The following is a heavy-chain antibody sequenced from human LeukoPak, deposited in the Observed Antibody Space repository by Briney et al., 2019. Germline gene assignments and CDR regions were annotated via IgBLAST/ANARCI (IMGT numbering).Heavy chain of an antibody. Sequence: ASVNVSCKASGYTFTSYGISWVRQPPGQGLEWMGWISAYNGNTNYAQKLQGRVTMTTDTSTSTAYMELRSPRSDDTAVYYCARDRRCSGGSCYSSWYYFDYWGQGTLVTVSS. D-gene: IGHD2-15*01. CDR1: GYTFTSYG. CDR3: ARDRRCSGGSCYSSWYYFDY. V-gene: IGHV1-18*04. CDR2: ISAYNGNT. J-gene: IGHJ4*02.